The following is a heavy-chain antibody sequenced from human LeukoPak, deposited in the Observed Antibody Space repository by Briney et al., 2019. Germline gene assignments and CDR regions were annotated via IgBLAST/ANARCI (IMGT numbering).Heavy chain of an antibody. Sequence: SETLSLTCNVSGDSISNYYWSWIRQPPGKGLEWIGYIYYSGSTNYNPSLKSRVTISVDTSKNQFSLKLSSVTAADTAVYYCARDYYGSGSFDYWGQGTLVTVSS. V-gene: IGHV4-59*01. CDR1: GDSISNYY. CDR3: ARDYYGSGSFDY. J-gene: IGHJ4*02. CDR2: IYYSGST. D-gene: IGHD3-10*01.